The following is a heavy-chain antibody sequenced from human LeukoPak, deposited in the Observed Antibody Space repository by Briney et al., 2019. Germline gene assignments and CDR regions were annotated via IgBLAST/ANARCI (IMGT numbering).Heavy chain of an antibody. J-gene: IGHJ1*01. D-gene: IGHD3-10*01. CDR1: GFTFSSYA. CDR3: AKYFASGSYYKLPH. Sequence: GGSLRLSCAASGFTFSSYAMTWVRQAPGKGLEWVSTISGSGTYTYYADSVKGRFTISRDNSKNTLYLQMNSLRAEDTAVYYCAKYFASGSYYKLPHWGQGALVTVSS. CDR2: ISGSGTYT. V-gene: IGHV3-23*01.